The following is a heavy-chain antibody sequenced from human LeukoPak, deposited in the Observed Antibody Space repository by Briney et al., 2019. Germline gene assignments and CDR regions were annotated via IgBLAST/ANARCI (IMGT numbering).Heavy chain of an antibody. CDR3: ARGRLLTYYYDSSGYSLGLDY. D-gene: IGHD3-22*01. Sequence: SETLSLTCTVSGGSISGYYWSWIRQPPGKGLEWIGEINHSGSTNYNPSLKSRVTISVDTSKNQFSLKLSSVTAADTAVYYCARGRLLTYYYDSSGYSLGLDYWGQGTLVTVSS. CDR2: INHSGST. J-gene: IGHJ4*02. V-gene: IGHV4-34*01. CDR1: GGSISGYY.